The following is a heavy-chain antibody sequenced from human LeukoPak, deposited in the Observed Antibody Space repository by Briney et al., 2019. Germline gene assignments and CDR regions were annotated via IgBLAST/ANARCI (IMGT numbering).Heavy chain of an antibody. Sequence: GGSLRLSCAASGFTFSSYWMHWVRQAPGKGLVWVSRINSDGRSTSYADSVKGRFTISRDNSKNTLYLQMNSLRAEDTAVYYCARGQWLVRPFGVLDYWGQGTLVTVSS. CDR1: GFTFSSYW. J-gene: IGHJ4*02. D-gene: IGHD6-19*01. V-gene: IGHV3-74*01. CDR2: INSDGRST. CDR3: ARGQWLVRPFGVLDY.